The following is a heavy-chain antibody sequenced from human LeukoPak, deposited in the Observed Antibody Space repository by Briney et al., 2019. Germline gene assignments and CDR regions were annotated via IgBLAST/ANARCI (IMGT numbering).Heavy chain of an antibody. CDR1: GFTFSSYG. Sequence: PGGSLRLSCAASGFTFSSYGMHWVRQTPGKGLEWVAVISNDGSTVRYADSVKGRFTISRDNTKNSLSLQMNSLRAEDTAVYYCARAGSNWNYVYWGQGTLVTVSS. D-gene: IGHD1-7*01. CDR2: ISNDGSTV. J-gene: IGHJ4*02. V-gene: IGHV3-30*03. CDR3: ARAGSNWNYVY.